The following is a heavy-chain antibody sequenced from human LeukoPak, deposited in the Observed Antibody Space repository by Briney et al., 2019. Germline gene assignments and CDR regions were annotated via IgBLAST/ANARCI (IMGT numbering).Heavy chain of an antibody. V-gene: IGHV3-9*01. Sequence: GRSLRLSCAASGFTFDDYAMHWVRQAPGKGLEWVSGISWNSGSIGYADSVEGRFTISRDNAKNSLYLQMNSLRAEDTALYYCAKESTAFDIWGQGTMVTVSS. CDR2: ISWNSGSI. CDR1: GFTFDDYA. CDR3: AKESTAFDI. J-gene: IGHJ3*02.